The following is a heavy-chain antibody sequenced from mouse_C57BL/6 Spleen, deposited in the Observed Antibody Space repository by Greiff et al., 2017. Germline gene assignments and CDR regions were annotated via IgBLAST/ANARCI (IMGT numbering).Heavy chain of an antibody. CDR1: GFTFSDYY. CDR3: ARDAPSDDYGGYWYFDV. D-gene: IGHD2-4*01. CDR2: INYDGSST. J-gene: IGHJ1*03. Sequence: EVHLVESEGGLVQPGSSMKLSCTASGFTFSDYYMAWVRQVPEKGLEWVANINYDGSSTYYLDSLKSRFIISRDNAKNILYLQMSSLKSEDTATYYCARDAPSDDYGGYWYFDVWGTGTTVTVSS. V-gene: IGHV5-16*01.